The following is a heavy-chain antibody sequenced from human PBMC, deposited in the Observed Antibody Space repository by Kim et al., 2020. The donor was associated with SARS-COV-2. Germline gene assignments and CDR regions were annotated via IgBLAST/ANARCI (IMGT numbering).Heavy chain of an antibody. V-gene: IGHV3-23*01. CDR2: ISGSGVGT. CDR1: GFTFLNHD. Sequence: GGSLRLSCEVSGFTFLNHDMNWVRQAPGRGLEWVSGISGSGVGTYYTDSVKGRFTISKDFSKNMLYMQMNDLRVEDTAMYYCARRDSSAWSHVDHWGHGTLVTGSS. CDR3: ARRDSSAWSHVDH. D-gene: IGHD4-4*01. J-gene: IGHJ1*01.